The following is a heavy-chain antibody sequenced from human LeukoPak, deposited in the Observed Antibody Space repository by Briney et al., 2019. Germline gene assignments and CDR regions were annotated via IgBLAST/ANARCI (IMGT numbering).Heavy chain of an antibody. CDR3: ATVTMHAFDI. CDR1: GFTFRTYW. CDR2: IKQDGSEK. D-gene: IGHD3-10*01. V-gene: IGHV3-7*01. Sequence: GGSLRLSCAASGFTFRTYWMSWVRQAAGKGLEWVANIKQDGSEKYYVDSVKGRFTISRDNAKNSLYLQMNSLRAEDTAVYYCATVTMHAFDIWGQGTMVTVSS. J-gene: IGHJ3*02.